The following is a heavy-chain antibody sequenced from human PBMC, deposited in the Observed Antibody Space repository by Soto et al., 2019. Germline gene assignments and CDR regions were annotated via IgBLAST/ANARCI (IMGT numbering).Heavy chain of an antibody. Sequence: EVQLVESGGGLVQPGGSLRLSCTTSGFTFSTSWMHWVRQTPGKGLLWVSHISTDGSITNYADSAKGRFTISRDNAKNTLFLQMNNLGAEDTAVYFCARDIGYGGNWGQGTRVTVSS. CDR1: GFTFSTSW. CDR3: ARDIGYGGN. V-gene: IGHV3-74*01. CDR2: ISTDGSIT. D-gene: IGHD1-26*01. J-gene: IGHJ4*02.